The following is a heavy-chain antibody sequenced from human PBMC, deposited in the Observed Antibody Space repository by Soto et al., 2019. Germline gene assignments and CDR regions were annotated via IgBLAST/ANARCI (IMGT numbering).Heavy chain of an antibody. J-gene: IGHJ4*02. CDR2: IDPSDSQT. Sequence: PGESLKISCESSGYTFAGYWITWVRQKPGKGLEWMGRIDPSDSQTYYSPSFRGHVTISVTKSITTVFLQWSSLRASGTAMYYCARQIYDSDTGPNFQYYFDSWGQGTPVTVSS. CDR1: GYTFAGYW. CDR3: ARQIYDSDTGPNFQYYFDS. D-gene: IGHD3-22*01. V-gene: IGHV5-10-1*01.